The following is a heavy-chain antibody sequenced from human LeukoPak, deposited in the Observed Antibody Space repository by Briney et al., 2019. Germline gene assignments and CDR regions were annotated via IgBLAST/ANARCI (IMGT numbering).Heavy chain of an antibody. CDR2: IWYDGSNK. V-gene: IGHV3-33*01. CDR3: ARDRGYYDSSGYYSPWNWFDP. Sequence: GRSLRLSCAASGFTFSSYGMHWVRQAPGKWLEWVAVIWYDGSNKYYADSVKGRFTISRDNSKNTLYLQMNSLRAEDTAVYYCARDRGYYDSSGYYSPWNWFDPWGQGTLVTVSS. D-gene: IGHD3-22*01. CDR1: GFTFSSYG. J-gene: IGHJ5*02.